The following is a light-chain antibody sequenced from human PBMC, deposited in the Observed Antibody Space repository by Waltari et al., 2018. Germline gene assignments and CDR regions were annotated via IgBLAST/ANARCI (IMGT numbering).Light chain of an antibody. CDR2: DVS. CDR1: SSDVGGYHY. CDR3: SSYTSSSTWV. Sequence: QSALTQPASVSGSPGQSITISCTGTSSDVGGYHYVSWYQQHPGKAPKLMIYDVSKRPSGVSNRVSGSKSGNTASLTISGLQAEDEADYYCSSYTSSSTWVFGGGTKLTVL. V-gene: IGLV2-14*01. J-gene: IGLJ3*02.